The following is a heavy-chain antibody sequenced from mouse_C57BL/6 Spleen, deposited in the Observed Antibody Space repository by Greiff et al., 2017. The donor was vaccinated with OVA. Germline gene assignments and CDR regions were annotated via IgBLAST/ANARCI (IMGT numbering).Heavy chain of an antibody. V-gene: IGHV1-15*01. J-gene: IGHJ2*01. CDR3: TRPYYSNYYFDC. D-gene: IGHD2-5*01. CDR2: IDPETGGT. CDR1: GYTFTDYE. Sequence: QVQLQQSGAELVRPGASVTLSCKASGYTFTDYEMHWVKQTPVHGLEWIGAIDPETGGTAYNQKFKGKAILTADKSSSTAYMELRSLTSEDSAVYYCTRPYYSNYYFDCWGQGTTLTVSS.